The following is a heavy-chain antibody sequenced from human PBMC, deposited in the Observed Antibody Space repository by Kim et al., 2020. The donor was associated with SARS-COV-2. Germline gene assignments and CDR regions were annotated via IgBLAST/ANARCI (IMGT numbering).Heavy chain of an antibody. CDR3: AHQQWLVPLYAFDI. CDR2: ISGSGGST. V-gene: IGHV3-23*01. D-gene: IGHD6-19*01. CDR1: GFTFSSYA. Sequence: GGSLRLSCAASGFTFSSYAMSWVRQAPGKGLEWVSAISGSGGSTYYADSVKGRFTISRDNSKNTLYLQMNSLRAADTAVYYCAHQQWLVPLYAFDIWGQGTMVTVSS. J-gene: IGHJ3*02.